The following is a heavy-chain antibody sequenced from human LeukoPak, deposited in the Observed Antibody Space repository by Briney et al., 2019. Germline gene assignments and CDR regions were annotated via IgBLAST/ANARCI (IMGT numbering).Heavy chain of an antibody. CDR1: GFTFSNYG. CDR3: ARGGWYFHQ. D-gene: IGHD2-15*01. CDR2: IRYDGSIK. J-gene: IGHJ1*01. V-gene: IGHV3-30*02. Sequence: GGSLRLSCAASGFTFSNYGMHWVRQAPGKGLEWVAFIRYDGSIKYYADSVKGRFTISRDNSKNTLYLQMNGLGAEDTAVYFCARGGWYFHQWGQGTLVTVSS.